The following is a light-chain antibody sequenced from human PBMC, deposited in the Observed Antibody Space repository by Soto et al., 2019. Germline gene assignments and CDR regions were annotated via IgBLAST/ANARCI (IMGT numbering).Light chain of an antibody. CDR2: AAS. J-gene: IGKJ2*01. CDR1: QSISSSY. CDR3: QQYGSSPLMYT. V-gene: IGKV3-20*01. Sequence: EIVLTQSPGTLSLSPGERATLSCRASQSISSSYLAWYQQKPGQAPRLLIYAASSRATGTPDRFSGSGSGTDFTLTISRLEPEDFAVYYCQQYGSSPLMYTFGQGTKLEIK.